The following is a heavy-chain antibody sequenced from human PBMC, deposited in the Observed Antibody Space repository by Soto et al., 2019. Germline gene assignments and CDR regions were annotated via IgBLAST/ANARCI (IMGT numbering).Heavy chain of an antibody. V-gene: IGHV4-4*07. CDR1: GGSSSSYY. CDR2: IYTSGST. D-gene: IGHD3-22*01. Sequence: SETLSLTCTVSGGSSSSYYWSWIRQPAGKGLEWIGRIYTSGSTNYNPSLKSRVTMSVDTSKNQFSLKLISVTAADTAVYYCARENHYYDSSGYYYDFDYWGQVTLVTVSS. CDR3: ARENHYYDSSGYYYDFDY. J-gene: IGHJ4*02.